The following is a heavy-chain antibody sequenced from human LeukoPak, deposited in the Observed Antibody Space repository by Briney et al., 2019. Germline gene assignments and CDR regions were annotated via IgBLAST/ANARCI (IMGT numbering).Heavy chain of an antibody. CDR2: IYYSGST. CDR1: GGSISSSSYY. D-gene: IGHD6-19*01. V-gene: IGHV4-39*07. Sequence: SETLSLTCTVSGGSISSSSYYWGWIRQPPGKGLEWIGSIYYSGSTYYNPSLKSRVTISVDTSKNQFSLKLSSVTAADTAVYYCARKSGYSSGWRGDYWGQGTLVTVSS. J-gene: IGHJ4*02. CDR3: ARKSGYSSGWRGDY.